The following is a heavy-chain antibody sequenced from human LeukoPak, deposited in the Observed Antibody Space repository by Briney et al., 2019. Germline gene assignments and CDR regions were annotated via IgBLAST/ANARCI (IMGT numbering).Heavy chain of an antibody. CDR1: GYTFTKYG. V-gene: IGHV1-18*01. J-gene: IGHJ4*02. CDR2: ISTYNGNT. CDR3: ARGYSDNRLIDY. D-gene: IGHD5-18*01. Sequence: RASVKVSCKASGYTFTKYGITWVRQAPGQGLEWMGWISTYNGNTNYAQKLQGRVTMTTDTSTSTAYMELRSLISDDAAVYYCARGYSDNRLIDYWGQGTLVTVSS.